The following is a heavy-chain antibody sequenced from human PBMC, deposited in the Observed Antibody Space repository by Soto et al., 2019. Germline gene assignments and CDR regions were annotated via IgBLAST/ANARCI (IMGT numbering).Heavy chain of an antibody. CDR1: GFTFSNYG. J-gene: IGHJ6*02. CDR3: AKDRRLITPGPYYYFGMDV. D-gene: IGHD3-16*01. CDR2: ISYDGSNK. V-gene: IGHV3-30*18. Sequence: PGGSLRLSCAASGFTFSNYGMHWVRQAPGKGLEWVTVISYDGSNKHYADSVQGRFTISRDNSKNTLYLQMNSLRTEDTAVYYCAKDRRLITPGPYYYFGMDVWGQGTTVTVSS.